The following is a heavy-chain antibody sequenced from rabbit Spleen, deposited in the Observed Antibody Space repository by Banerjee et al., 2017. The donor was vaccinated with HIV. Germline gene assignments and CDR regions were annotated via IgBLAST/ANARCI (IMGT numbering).Heavy chain of an antibody. CDR3: ARDLTSVIGWNFKL. D-gene: IGHD1-1*01. CDR2: INTYTSKG. V-gene: IGHV1S45*01. J-gene: IGHJ4*01. Sequence: QEQLVESGGGLVKPEGSLTLTCKASGFSFIDRDVMCWVLQAPGKGLEWIGCINTYTSKGGYATWAKGRFTISRTSSTTVTLQMTSLTAADRATYFCARDLTSVIGWNFKLWGPGTLVTVS. CDR1: GFSFIDRDV.